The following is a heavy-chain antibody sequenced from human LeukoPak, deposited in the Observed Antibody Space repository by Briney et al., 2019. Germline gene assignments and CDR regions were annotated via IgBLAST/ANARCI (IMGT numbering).Heavy chain of an antibody. CDR1: GFTFNTYV. V-gene: IGHV3-74*01. CDR3: VRDKDGYNF. D-gene: IGHD5-24*01. CDR2: IDTDGKTT. Sequence: GGSLRLSCAASGFTFNTYVMHWVRHAPGKGLVWVARIDTDGKTTTYADSVKGRFTISRDTAKNTLYVQMNSLRAEDTAVYYCVRDKDGYNFWGQGALVSVSS. J-gene: IGHJ4*02.